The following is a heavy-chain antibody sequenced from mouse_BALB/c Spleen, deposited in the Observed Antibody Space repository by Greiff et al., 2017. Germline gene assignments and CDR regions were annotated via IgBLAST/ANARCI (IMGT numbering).Heavy chain of an antibody. CDR3: ARDYGYGIDY. CDR1: GYSITSGYY. CDR2: ISYDGSN. Sequence: ESGPGLVKPSQSLSLTCSVTGYSITSGYYWNWIRQFPGNKLEWMGYISYDGSNNYNPSLKNRISITRDTSKNQFFLKLNSVTTEDTATYYCARDYGYGIDYWGQGTTLTVSS. D-gene: IGHD1-2*01. V-gene: IGHV3-6*02. J-gene: IGHJ2*01.